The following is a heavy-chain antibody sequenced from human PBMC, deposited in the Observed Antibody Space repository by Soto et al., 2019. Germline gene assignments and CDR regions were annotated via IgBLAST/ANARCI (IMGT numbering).Heavy chain of an antibody. CDR3: ARVVRGVVNWFDP. CDR2: IATYNNNK. J-gene: IGHJ5*01. Sequence: HLVQSGPEVKRPGASITVSCKTSGDTFANFGLSWVRQAPGQGLEWMGWIATYNNNKNYAQKCQGRLTLTTDTSTSTAYMELESLGYGNTAVYYCARVVRGVVNWFDPWGQGTLVTVSS. V-gene: IGHV1-18*01. D-gene: IGHD3-10*01. CDR1: GDTFANFG.